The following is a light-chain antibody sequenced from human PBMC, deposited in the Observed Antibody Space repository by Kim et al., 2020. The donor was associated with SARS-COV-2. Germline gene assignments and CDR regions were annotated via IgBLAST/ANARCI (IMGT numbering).Light chain of an antibody. CDR2: QDN. J-gene: IGLJ2*01. V-gene: IGLV3-1*01. CDR1: KLGDKY. Sequence: SYELTQPPSVSVSPGQTASITCSGDKLGDKYAYWYQQKPGLSPVVVIYQDNKRHSGIPERFSGSNSGNTATLTISGTQSMDEADYYCQAWDSRSYVVFGGGTQLTVL. CDR3: QAWDSRSYVV.